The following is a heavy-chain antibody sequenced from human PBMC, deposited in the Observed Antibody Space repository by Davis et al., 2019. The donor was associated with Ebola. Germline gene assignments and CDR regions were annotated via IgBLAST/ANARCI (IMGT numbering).Heavy chain of an antibody. CDR1: GFTFSSYG. V-gene: IGHV3-33*03. CDR2: IWYDGSNK. Sequence: GESLKISCAASGFTFSSYGMHWVRQAPGKGLEWVAVIWYDGSNKYYADSVKGRFTISRDNAKNTLYLQMNSLRAEDTAVYYCARGPYSSSWYPSYYYYGMDVWGQGTTVTVSS. D-gene: IGHD6-13*01. J-gene: IGHJ6*02. CDR3: ARGPYSSSWYPSYYYYGMDV.